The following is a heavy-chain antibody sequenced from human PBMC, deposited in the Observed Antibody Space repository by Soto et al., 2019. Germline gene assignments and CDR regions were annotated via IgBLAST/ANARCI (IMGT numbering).Heavy chain of an antibody. CDR2: INPTGDTT. CDR1: GYTFTNFY. D-gene: IGHD3-10*01. V-gene: IGHV1-46*01. Sequence: QVQLVQSGAEVKKPGASVKVSCKASGYTFTNFYIHWVRQAPGQGLEWMGAINPTGDTTTYAQNFQGRVTLTTDTSTSTVYFQLGSLGSEDTAVYYCARANTMTRGLVNDFPPPLYWGQGTLVTVSS. CDR3: ARANTMTRGLVNDFPPPLY. J-gene: IGHJ4*02.